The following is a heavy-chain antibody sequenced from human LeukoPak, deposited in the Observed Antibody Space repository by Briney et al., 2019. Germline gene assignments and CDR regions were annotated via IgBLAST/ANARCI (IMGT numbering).Heavy chain of an antibody. V-gene: IGHV3-20*04. CDR3: ASARGYDFRGSSDY. J-gene: IGHJ4*02. CDR2: INWNGGST. Sequence: PGGSLRLSCAASGFSFEHYGMSWVRQVPGQGLEWVSGINWNGGSTGYAESVRGRFTISRDNAKNSLYLQLNSLRAEDTAFYYCASARGYDFRGSSDYWGRGTLVTVSS. CDR1: GFSFEHYG. D-gene: IGHD3/OR15-3a*01.